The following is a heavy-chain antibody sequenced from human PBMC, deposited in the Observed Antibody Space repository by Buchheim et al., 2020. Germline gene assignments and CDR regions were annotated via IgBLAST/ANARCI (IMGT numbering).Heavy chain of an antibody. CDR1: GFSFRDYF. CDR3: ARDLGAGAASFDH. D-gene: IGHD6-13*01. V-gene: IGHV3-11*01. CDR2: ISSRGDTE. Sequence: VQLLESGGGLVQPGGSLRLSCVASGFSFRDYFMSWIRQAPGKGLEWISYISSRGDTEYYAESVRGRFSISRDNTNNSVFLQMTSLRADDTAVYFCARDLGAGAASFDHWGQGIL. J-gene: IGHJ4*02.